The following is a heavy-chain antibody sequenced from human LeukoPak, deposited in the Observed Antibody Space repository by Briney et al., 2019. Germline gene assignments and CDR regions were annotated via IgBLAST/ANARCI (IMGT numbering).Heavy chain of an antibody. Sequence: SETLSLTCTVSGGSISSYYWSWIRQPPRKGLEWIGYIYYSGSTSYNPSLKSRVTISVDTSKNQLSLRLSSVTAADTAVYYCAKDLQSGPPVGWGQGTLVTVSP. CDR2: IYYSGST. D-gene: IGHD3-16*01. J-gene: IGHJ4*02. CDR3: AKDLQSGPPVG. CDR1: GGSISSYY. V-gene: IGHV4-59*01.